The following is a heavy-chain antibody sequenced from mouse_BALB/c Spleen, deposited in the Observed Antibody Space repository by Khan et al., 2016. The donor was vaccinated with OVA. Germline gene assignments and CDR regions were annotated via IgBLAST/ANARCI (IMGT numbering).Heavy chain of an antibody. CDR3: ARSIMAN. Sequence: EVQLQESGPGLVKPSQSLSLTCTVTGYSITSDYAWNWIRQFPGNKLEWMGYISYSGSTSYNPFLKSRISITRDTSKNQFILQLNSVTTEDTATYYCARSIMANWGQGTTLTVSS. J-gene: IGHJ2*01. CDR1: GYSITSDYA. CDR2: ISYSGST. V-gene: IGHV3-2*02.